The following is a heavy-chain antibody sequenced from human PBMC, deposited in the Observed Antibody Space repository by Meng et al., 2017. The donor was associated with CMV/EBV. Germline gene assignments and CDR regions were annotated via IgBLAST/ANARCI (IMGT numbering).Heavy chain of an antibody. CDR1: GYTFTGYY. D-gene: IGHD3-3*01. CDR3: ARVPESGFLEWLLAY. Sequence: SGYTFTGYYMHWVRQAPGQGLEWMGWINPNSGGTNYARKLQGRVTMTRDTSISTAYMELSRLRSDDTAVYYCARVPESGFLEWLLAYWGQGTLVTVSS. CDR2: INPNSGGT. V-gene: IGHV1-2*02. J-gene: IGHJ4*02.